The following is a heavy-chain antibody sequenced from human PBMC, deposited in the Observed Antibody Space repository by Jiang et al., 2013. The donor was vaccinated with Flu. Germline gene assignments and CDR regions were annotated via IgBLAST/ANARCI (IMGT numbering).Heavy chain of an antibody. CDR2: INPSGGST. V-gene: IGHV1-46*03. CDR1: GYTFTSYY. J-gene: IGHJ4*02. Sequence: GAEVKKPGASVKVSCKASGYTFTSYYMHWVRQAPGQGLEWMGIINPSGGSTSYAQKFQGRVTMTRDTSTSTVYMELSSLRSEDTAVYYCARLQYYYDSSGYYPDYWGQGTLVTVSS. CDR3: ARLQYYYDSSGYYPDY. D-gene: IGHD3-22*01.